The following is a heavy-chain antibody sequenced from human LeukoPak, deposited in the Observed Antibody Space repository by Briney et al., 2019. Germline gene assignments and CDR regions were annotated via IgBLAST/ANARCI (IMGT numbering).Heavy chain of an antibody. J-gene: IGHJ6*03. CDR3: ARVVGSGWYFYYYYMDV. D-gene: IGHD6-19*01. V-gene: IGHV5-51*01. CDR1: GYRFTNW. CDR2: IYPGDSDT. Sequence: GESLKISCKGSGYRFTNWIGWVRQMPGKGLEWMGIIYPGDSDTRYSPSFQGQVTISADKSISTAYLQWSSLKASDTAMYYCARVVGSGWYFYYYYMDVWGKGTTVTVSS.